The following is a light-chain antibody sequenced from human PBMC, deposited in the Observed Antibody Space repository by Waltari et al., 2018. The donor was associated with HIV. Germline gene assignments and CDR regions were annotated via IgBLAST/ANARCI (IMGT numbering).Light chain of an antibody. CDR2: YDS. J-gene: IGLJ2*01. CDR1: NIGSKS. V-gene: IGLV3-21*04. Sequence: SYVLTQPPSVSVAPGKTARITCGGNNIGSKSGHWYQQKPGQAPVLVIYYDSDRPSGIPERFSGSNSGNTATLTSSRVEAGDEADYYCQVWDSSSDHVVFGGGTKLTVL. CDR3: QVWDSSSDHVV.